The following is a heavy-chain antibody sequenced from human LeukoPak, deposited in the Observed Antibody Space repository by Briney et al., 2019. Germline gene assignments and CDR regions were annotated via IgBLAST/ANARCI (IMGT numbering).Heavy chain of an antibody. CDR1: GGTFSSYA. J-gene: IGHJ6*02. V-gene: IGHV1-69*13. Sequence: SVKVSCKASGGTFSSYAISWVRQAPGQGLEWMGGIIPIFGTANYAQMFQDRVTITADESTSTAYMELSSLRSEDTAVYYCARVSLGNEPGSPQNYYYYGMDVWGQGTTVTVSS. CDR3: ARVSLGNEPGSPQNYYYYGMDV. CDR2: IIPIFGTA.